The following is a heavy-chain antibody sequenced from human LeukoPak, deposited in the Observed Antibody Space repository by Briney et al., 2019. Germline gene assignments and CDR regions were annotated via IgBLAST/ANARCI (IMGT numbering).Heavy chain of an antibody. CDR2: IYYSGSA. Sequence: PSQTLSLTCAISGDSISSGSYSWSWIRQPPGKGLEWIGYIYYSGSAYYNPSLKSPVTISVDTSKNQFSLKLSSVTAADTAVYYCARVVGGNSFDYWGQGTLLTVSS. V-gene: IGHV4-30-4*07. CDR3: ARVVGGNSFDY. CDR1: GDSISSGSYS. D-gene: IGHD1-26*01. J-gene: IGHJ4*02.